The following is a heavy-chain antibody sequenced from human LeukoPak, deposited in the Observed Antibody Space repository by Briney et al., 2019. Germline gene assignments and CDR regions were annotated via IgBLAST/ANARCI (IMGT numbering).Heavy chain of an antibody. Sequence: TGGSLRLSCAASGFTFSSYGMHWVRQAPGKGLEWVAVIWYDGSNKYYADSVKGRFTISRDNSKNTLYLQMNSLRAEDTAVYYCAKVHCSGGSCYSGDYWGQGILVTVSS. V-gene: IGHV3-33*06. J-gene: IGHJ4*02. D-gene: IGHD2-15*01. CDR3: AKVHCSGGSCYSGDY. CDR1: GFTFSSYG. CDR2: IWYDGSNK.